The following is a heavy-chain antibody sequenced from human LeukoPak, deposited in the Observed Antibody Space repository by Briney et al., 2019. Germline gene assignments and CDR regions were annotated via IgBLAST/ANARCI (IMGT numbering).Heavy chain of an antibody. CDR1: GGSISSSNW. J-gene: IGHJ4*02. CDR2: IYHSGST. D-gene: IGHD3/OR15-3a*01. Sequence: PSGTLSLTCAVSGGSISSSNWWSWVRQPPGKGLEWIGEIYHSGSTNYSPSLKSRVTISVDTSKNQFSLKLSSVTAADTAVYYCARQTGSGLFILPGGQGTLVTVSS. V-gene: IGHV4-4*02. CDR3: ARQTGSGLFILP.